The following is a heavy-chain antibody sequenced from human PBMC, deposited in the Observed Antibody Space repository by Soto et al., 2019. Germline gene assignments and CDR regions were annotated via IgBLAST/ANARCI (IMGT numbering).Heavy chain of an antibody. J-gene: IGHJ4*02. V-gene: IGHV3-30*03. D-gene: IGHD6-13*01. CDR3: ARKGYGGRWSFDS. CDR2: ISYDGNRK. CDR1: GFTFSSYG. Sequence: QVQLVESGGGVVQPGRSLRLSCAASGFTFSSYGMHWARQAPGEGLEWVAVISYDGNRKYYADSVKGRFTISRDFSKNTVDLHMNSLRVEDTAVYFCARKGYGGRWSFDSWGQGILVTVSS.